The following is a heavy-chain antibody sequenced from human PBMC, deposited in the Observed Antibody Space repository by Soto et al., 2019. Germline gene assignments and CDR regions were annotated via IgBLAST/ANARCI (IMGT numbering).Heavy chain of an antibody. CDR1: GFTFSSSW. J-gene: IGHJ4*02. Sequence: GGSLRLSCAASGFTFSSSWMHWVCQAPEKGQEWVADIKCDGSEKYYVDSVKGRLTISRDNAKNSLYLQVNSLRAEDMTVYYCVRGYPKDIVVVPAAGTPSPLDYWGQGTLVTVSS. D-gene: IGHD2-2*01. CDR3: VRGYPKDIVVVPAAGTPSPLDY. V-gene: IGHV3-7*03. CDR2: IKCDGSEK.